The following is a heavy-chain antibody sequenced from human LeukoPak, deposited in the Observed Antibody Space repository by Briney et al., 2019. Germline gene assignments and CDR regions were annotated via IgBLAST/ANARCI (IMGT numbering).Heavy chain of an antibody. D-gene: IGHD5-12*01. Sequence: GASVKVSCKASGYTFTSYGISWVRQAPGQGLEWMGWISAYNGNTNYAQKLQGRVTMTTDTSTDTAYMELSSLRSEDTAVYYCATEKHVDIVATGEAFDIWGQGTMVTVSS. CDR1: GYTFTSYG. CDR2: ISAYNGNT. V-gene: IGHV1-18*01. CDR3: ATEKHVDIVATGEAFDI. J-gene: IGHJ3*02.